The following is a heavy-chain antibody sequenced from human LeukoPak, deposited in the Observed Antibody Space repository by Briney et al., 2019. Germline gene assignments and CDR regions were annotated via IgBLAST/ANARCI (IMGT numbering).Heavy chain of an antibody. CDR2: ITSDGSRT. Sequence: RPGGSLRLSCAASGFTFSNYPMNWVRQAPGKGLEWVSAITSDGSRTYNADSVKGRFTISRDNSKNTLYLQMNGLRADDTAVYYCAKGNTITPDYWDQGTLVTVSS. V-gene: IGHV3-23*01. CDR1: GFTFSNYP. J-gene: IGHJ4*02. CDR3: AKGNTITPDY. D-gene: IGHD1-14*01.